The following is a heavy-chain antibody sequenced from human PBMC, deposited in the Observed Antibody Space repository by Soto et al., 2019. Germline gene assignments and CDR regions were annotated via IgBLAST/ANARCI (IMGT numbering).Heavy chain of an antibody. CDR3: VLLSIAARRTSNYYYYYGMDV. J-gene: IGHJ6*02. CDR2: IDPSDSYT. V-gene: IGHV5-10-1*01. D-gene: IGHD6-6*01. Sequence: GESLKISCTGSGYSFTSYWISWVRQMPGKGLEWMGRIDPSDSYTNYSPSFQGHVTISADKSISTAYLQWSSLKASDTAMYYCVLLSIAARRTSNYYYYYGMDVWGQGTTVTVSS. CDR1: GYSFTSYW.